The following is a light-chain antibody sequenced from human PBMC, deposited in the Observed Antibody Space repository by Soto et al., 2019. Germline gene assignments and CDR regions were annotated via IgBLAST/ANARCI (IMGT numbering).Light chain of an antibody. J-gene: IGLJ3*02. CDR2: VEGSGSY. CDR3: ETWDSNTWV. CDR1: SGHSSYI. V-gene: IGLV4-60*02. Sequence: QPVLTQSSSASASLGSSVKLTCTLSSGHSSYIIAWHQQQPGKAPRYLMKVEGSGSYNRGTGVPDRFSGSNSGADRYLTISNLQFEDEADYYCETWDSNTWVFGGGTKLTVL.